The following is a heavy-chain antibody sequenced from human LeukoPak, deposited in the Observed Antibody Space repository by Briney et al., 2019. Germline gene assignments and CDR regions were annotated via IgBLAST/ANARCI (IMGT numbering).Heavy chain of an antibody. CDR3: ARNGGYSYGPFDY. Sequence: GGSLRLSCAAYGFTFSSYWMSWVRQAPGEGLEWVANIKQDGSEKYYVDSVKGRFTISRDNAKNSLYLQMNSLRAEDTAVYYCARNGGYSYGPFDYWGQGTLVTVSS. CDR1: GFTFSSYW. J-gene: IGHJ4*02. CDR2: IKQDGSEK. D-gene: IGHD5-18*01. V-gene: IGHV3-7*01.